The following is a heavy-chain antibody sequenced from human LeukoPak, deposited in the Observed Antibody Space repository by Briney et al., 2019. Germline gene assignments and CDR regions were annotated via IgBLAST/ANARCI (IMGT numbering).Heavy chain of an antibody. J-gene: IGHJ3*02. CDR3: ARDRGYNWNPDAFDI. Sequence: PSETLSLTCTVSGGSISSYYWSWIRQPTGKGLEWIGRIYTSGSTNYNPSLKSRVTMSVDTSKNQFSLKLSSVTAADTAVYYCARDRGYNWNPDAFDIWGQGTMVTVSS. D-gene: IGHD1-1*01. CDR2: IYTSGST. V-gene: IGHV4-4*07. CDR1: GGSISSYY.